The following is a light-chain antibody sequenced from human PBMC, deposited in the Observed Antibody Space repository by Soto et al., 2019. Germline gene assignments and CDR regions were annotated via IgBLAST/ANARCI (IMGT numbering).Light chain of an antibody. CDR3: QQYGSSSVT. Sequence: VLTQSPGTLSLSPGERATLSCRASQSVSSSYLAWYQQKPGQAPRLLIYGASSRATGIPDRFSGSGSGTDFTLTISRLEPEDFAVYYCQQYGSSSVTFGQGTKGISN. CDR1: QSVSSSY. J-gene: IGKJ1*01. V-gene: IGKV3-20*01. CDR2: GAS.